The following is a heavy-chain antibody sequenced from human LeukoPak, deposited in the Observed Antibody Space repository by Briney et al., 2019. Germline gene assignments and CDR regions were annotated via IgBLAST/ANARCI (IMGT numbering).Heavy chain of an antibody. CDR2: ISHIGST. J-gene: IGHJ3*02. Sequence: SETLSLTCEVSDDSFSSHYWTWIRQPPGKGLEWIGYISHIGSTNYNPSLKSRVTISIDTSKNQFSLKLSSVTAADTAMYYCARDLVTVTKGLDIWGQGTMVTVSS. CDR3: ARDLVTVTKGLDI. D-gene: IGHD4-17*01. CDR1: DDSFSSHY. V-gene: IGHV4-59*11.